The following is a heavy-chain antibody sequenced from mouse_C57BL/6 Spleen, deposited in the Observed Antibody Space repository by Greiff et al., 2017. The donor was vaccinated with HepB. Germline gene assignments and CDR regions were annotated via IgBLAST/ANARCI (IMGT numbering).Heavy chain of an antibody. CDR2: ISYDGSN. Sequence: DVKLQESGPGLVKPSQSLSLTCSVTGYSITSGYYWNWIRQFPGNKLEWMGYISYDGSNNYNPSLKNRISITRDTSKNQFFLKLNSVTTEDTATYYCAAANWDAMDYWGQGTSVTVSS. CDR1: GYSITSGYY. D-gene: IGHD4-1*01. J-gene: IGHJ4*01. V-gene: IGHV3-6*01. CDR3: AAANWDAMDY.